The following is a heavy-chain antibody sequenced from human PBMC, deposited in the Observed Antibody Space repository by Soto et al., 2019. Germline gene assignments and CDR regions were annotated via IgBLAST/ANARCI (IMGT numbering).Heavy chain of an antibody. J-gene: IGHJ6*02. V-gene: IGHV3-23*01. CDR1: GFTFTTYA. D-gene: IGHD1-1*01. CDR2: LSGSGGST. CDR3: AKQQGPGTPYYYAMDV. Sequence: PGGSLRLSCAASGFTFTTYAMNWVRQAPGKGLEWVSTLSGSGGSTYYAASVKGRFTISRDNSKDNLYLEMNSMRGEDTAVYFCAKQQGPGTPYYYAMDVWGQGTAVTVSS.